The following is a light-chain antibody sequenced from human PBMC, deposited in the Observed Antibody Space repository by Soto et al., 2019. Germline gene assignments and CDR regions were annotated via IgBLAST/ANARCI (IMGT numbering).Light chain of an antibody. V-gene: IGLV1-44*01. CDR3: AAWDDSLNAVV. Sequence: QSVLTQPPSASGTPGQTVTISCSGSSSNIGSRAVDWYQQLPGTAPKLLIYSNDQRPSGVPDRFSGSKSGTSASLAISGLQSEDEADYYCAAWDDSLNAVVFGGGTKVTVL. CDR2: SND. CDR1: SSNIGSRA. J-gene: IGLJ2*01.